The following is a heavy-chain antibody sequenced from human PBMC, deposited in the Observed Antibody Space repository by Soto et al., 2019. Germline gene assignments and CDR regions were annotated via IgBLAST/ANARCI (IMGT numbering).Heavy chain of an antibody. D-gene: IGHD3-22*01. J-gene: IGHJ4*02. CDR2: ISAYNGNT. Sequence: QVQLVQSGAEVKKPGASVKVSCKASGYTFTSYGISWVRQAPGQGLEWMGWISAYNGNTNYAQKLQGRVTMTTDTSTSTAYMELRSLRSDDTAVYYCASGVNYYDSSCYFNYFDYWGQGTLVTVSS. CDR1: GYTFTSYG. V-gene: IGHV1-18*01. CDR3: ASGVNYYDSSCYFNYFDY.